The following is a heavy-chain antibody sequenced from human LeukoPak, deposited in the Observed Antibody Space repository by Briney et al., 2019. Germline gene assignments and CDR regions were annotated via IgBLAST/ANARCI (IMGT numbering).Heavy chain of an antibody. Sequence: PSETLSLTCTVSGGSISSGSYYWSWIRQPAGKGLKWIGRIYTSGSTNYNPSLKSRVTISVDTSKNQFSLKLSSVTAADTAVYYCAGSYSSTSCYDYWGQGTLVTVSS. CDR3: AGSYSSTSCYDY. V-gene: IGHV4-61*02. J-gene: IGHJ4*02. CDR1: GGSISSGSYY. D-gene: IGHD2-2*01. CDR2: IYTSGST.